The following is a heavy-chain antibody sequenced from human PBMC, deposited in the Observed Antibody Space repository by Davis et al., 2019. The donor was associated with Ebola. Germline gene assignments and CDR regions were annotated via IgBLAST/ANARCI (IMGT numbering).Heavy chain of an antibody. V-gene: IGHV3-21*01. Sequence: GESLKISCAASDFVFTTFTMTWVRQAPGPGLEWVASISSRSIYIFYADSVKGRFTASRDNAKNSLYLQMSSLRAEDTAVYYCARDRDYYDSSAYHPRGWFDLWGQGTLVTVSS. CDR2: ISSRSIYI. J-gene: IGHJ5*02. CDR3: ARDRDYYDSSAYHPRGWFDL. D-gene: IGHD3-22*01. CDR1: DFVFTTFT.